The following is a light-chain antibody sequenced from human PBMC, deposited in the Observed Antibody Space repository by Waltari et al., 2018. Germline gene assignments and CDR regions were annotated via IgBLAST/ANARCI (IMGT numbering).Light chain of an antibody. CDR2: AAS. CDR3: QQSYSTRALT. J-gene: IGKJ4*01. V-gene: IGKV1-39*01. CDR1: QSINVY. Sequence: DIQMTQSTSTLSASVGDRVTITCLASQSINVYLNWYQHKPGKAPKLLIYAASTLQNGVPSRFSGSGSETDFTLTISSLQPEDSAIYYCQQSYSTRALTFGGGTKVEI.